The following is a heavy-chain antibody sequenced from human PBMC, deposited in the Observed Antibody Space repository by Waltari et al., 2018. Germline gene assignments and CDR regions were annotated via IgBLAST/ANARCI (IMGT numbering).Heavy chain of an antibody. J-gene: IGHJ5*02. CDR3: ARVASIAWYSSSWYWFDP. Sequence: QVQLQESGPGLVKPSETLSLTCTVSGGSISSYYWSWIRQPPGKGLEWIGYIYYSGSTNSNPSLKSRVTISVDTSKNQFSLKLSSVTAADTAVYYCARVASIAWYSSSWYWFDPWGQGTLVTVSS. D-gene: IGHD6-13*01. CDR1: GGSISSYY. V-gene: IGHV4-59*01. CDR2: IYYSGST.